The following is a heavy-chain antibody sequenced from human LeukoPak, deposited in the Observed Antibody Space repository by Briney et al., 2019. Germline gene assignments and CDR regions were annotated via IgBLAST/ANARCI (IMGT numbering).Heavy chain of an antibody. Sequence: PGGSLRLSCAASGFTFSNYWMHWVRQAPGKGLVWVSRINTDGSSTDYADSVKGRFTISRDNSKNTLYLQMNSLRVEDTAVYYCAKDRGRTWVQVANWGQGTLVTVSS. D-gene: IGHD2-15*01. CDR2: INTDGSST. CDR3: AKDRGRTWVQVAN. CDR1: GFTFSNYW. V-gene: IGHV3-74*01. J-gene: IGHJ4*02.